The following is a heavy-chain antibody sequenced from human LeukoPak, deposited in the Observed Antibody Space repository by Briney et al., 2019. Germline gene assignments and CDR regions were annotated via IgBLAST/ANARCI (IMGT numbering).Heavy chain of an antibody. CDR2: INHNGNVN. V-gene: IGHV3-7*03. CDR1: GFTFSSYW. CDR3: ARGGGLDV. D-gene: IGHD3-16*01. J-gene: IGHJ6*02. Sequence: GGSLRLSCAASGFTFSSYWMNWARQAPGKGLEWVASINHNGNVNYYVDSVKGRFTISRDNANNSLYLQMSNLRAKDTAVYFCARGGGLDVWGQGATVTVSS.